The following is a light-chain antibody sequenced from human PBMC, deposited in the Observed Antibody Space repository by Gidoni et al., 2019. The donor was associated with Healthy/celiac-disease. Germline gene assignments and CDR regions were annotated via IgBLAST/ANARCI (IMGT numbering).Light chain of an antibody. V-gene: IGKV1-5*01. J-gene: IGKJ2*01. CDR3: QQYDSYSAST. CDR1: QSISSW. CDR2: DAS. Sequence: EIQMTQSPSTLSASVGDRVNITGLASQSISSWLAWYQQKPGKAPKLLIYDASSLESWVPSRFSVSGSGPEFTLTIISLQPDDFATDYCQQYDSYSASTFGQGTKLEIK.